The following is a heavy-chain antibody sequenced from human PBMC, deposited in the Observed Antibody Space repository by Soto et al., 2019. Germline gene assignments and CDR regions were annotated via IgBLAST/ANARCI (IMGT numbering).Heavy chain of an antibody. CDR1: GGPLSDYN. CDR3: ATNTKFIFEY. V-gene: IGHV4-34*01. CDR2: INHKGDT. D-gene: IGHD2-21*01. J-gene: IGHJ4*02. Sequence: QVQLHQWGAGLLKPSETLSLTCGVSGGPLSDYNWNWIRQSPGKGPEWIGEINHKGDTNHSPSLKSRVTMSGDTTKSQFSLKLRSMTAADTAVYYCATNTKFIFEYWGQGALVTVS.